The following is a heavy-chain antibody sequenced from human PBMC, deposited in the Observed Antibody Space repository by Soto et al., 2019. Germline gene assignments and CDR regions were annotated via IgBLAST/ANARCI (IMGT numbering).Heavy chain of an antibody. CDR3: AKDGPAGFDY. J-gene: IGHJ4*02. CDR2: ISYDGSNK. CDR1: GFTFSSYG. V-gene: IGHV3-30*18. Sequence: VQLVESGGGVVQPGRSLRLSCEASGFTFSSYGMHWVRQAPGKGLEWVAVISYDGSNKYYADSVKGRFTISRDNSKNTLYLQMNSLRAEDTAVYYCAKDGPAGFDYWGQGTLVTVSS.